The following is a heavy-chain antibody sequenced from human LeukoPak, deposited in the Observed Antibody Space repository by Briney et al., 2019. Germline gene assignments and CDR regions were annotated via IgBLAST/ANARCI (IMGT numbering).Heavy chain of an antibody. J-gene: IGHJ6*02. CDR1: GFPFSNYW. Sequence: PGGSLRLSCAASGFPFSNYWMSWVRQAPGKGLEWVSSISSSSSYIYYADSVKGRLTISRDNAKNSLYLQMNSLRAEDTAVYYCARDRESYGDYGPQGYYYGMDVWGQGTTVTVSS. D-gene: IGHD4-17*01. CDR2: ISSSSSYI. V-gene: IGHV3-21*01. CDR3: ARDRESYGDYGPQGYYYGMDV.